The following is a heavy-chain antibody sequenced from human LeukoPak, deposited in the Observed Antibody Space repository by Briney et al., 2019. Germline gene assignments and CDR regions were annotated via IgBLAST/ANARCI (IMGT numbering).Heavy chain of an antibody. Sequence: PGGSLRLSCAASGFTFSSYAMHWVRQAPGKGLEWVAVISYDGSNKYYADSVKGRFTISRDNSKNTLYLQMNSLRAEDTALYYCASSGSYWGRYQNPVDYWGQGTLVTVSS. V-gene: IGHV3-30*04. CDR3: ASSGSYWGRYQNPVDY. CDR1: GFTFSSYA. D-gene: IGHD1-26*01. CDR2: ISYDGSNK. J-gene: IGHJ4*02.